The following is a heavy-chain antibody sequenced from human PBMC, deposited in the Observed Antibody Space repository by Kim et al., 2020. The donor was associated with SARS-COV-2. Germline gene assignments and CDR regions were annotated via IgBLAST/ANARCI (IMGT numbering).Heavy chain of an antibody. J-gene: IGHJ4*02. CDR3: ARDIADYYDSSGLNYFDY. D-gene: IGHD3-22*01. CDR1: GYTFTSYG. CDR2: ISAYNGNT. V-gene: IGHV1-18*01. Sequence: ASVKVSCKASGYTFTSYGISWVRQAPGQGLEWMGWISAYNGNTNYAQKLQGRVTMTTDTSTSTAYMELRSLRSDDTAVYYCARDIADYYDSSGLNYFDYWGQGTLVTVSS.